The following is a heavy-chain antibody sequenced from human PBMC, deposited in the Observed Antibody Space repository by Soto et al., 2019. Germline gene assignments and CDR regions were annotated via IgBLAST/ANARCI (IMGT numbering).Heavy chain of an antibody. D-gene: IGHD5-12*01. CDR3: ARGSRRDGYTLKAAARD. CDR2: IIPIFGTA. CDR1: GGTFSSYA. J-gene: IGHJ4*02. Sequence: QVQLVQSGAEVKKPGSSVKVSCKASGGTFSSYAISWVRQAPGQGLEWMGGIIPIFGTANYAQKFQGRVTITADESTSTAYMELSSLRSEDTAVYYWARGSRRDGYTLKAAARDWGQGTLVTVSS. V-gene: IGHV1-69*01.